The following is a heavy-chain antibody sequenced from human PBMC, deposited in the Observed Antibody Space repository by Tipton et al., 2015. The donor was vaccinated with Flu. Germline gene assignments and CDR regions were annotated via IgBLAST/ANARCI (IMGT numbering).Heavy chain of an antibody. V-gene: IGHV4-38-2*02. CDR2: IYPSGTT. J-gene: IGHJ4*02. Sequence: TLSLTCTVSRFSVSGIVYWGWIRQSPGKGLEWLGSIYPSGTTYYNPSLKSRVTISVDTSKSQFSLMLRSVTAADTAVYYCARLSYYDVGLKNFYFDYWGQGALVTVSS. CDR1: RFSVSGIVY. CDR3: ARLSYYDVGLKNFYFDY. D-gene: IGHD3-10*02.